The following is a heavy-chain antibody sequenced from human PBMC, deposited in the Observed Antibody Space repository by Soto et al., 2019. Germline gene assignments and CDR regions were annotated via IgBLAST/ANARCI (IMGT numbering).Heavy chain of an antibody. V-gene: IGHV4-59*01. CDR3: ARGRVRWFGELFRDFDI. CDR1: AGSISSNY. J-gene: IGHJ3*02. Sequence: SETLSLTCTLSAGSISSNYSSCIRQPPGKGLEWIADIYCSGSTNYNPSLKSRVTISVDTSKYQFSLKLSSVTAAVTAVYHCARGRVRWFGELFRDFDIWGQGTMVTVSS. CDR2: IYCSGST. D-gene: IGHD3-10*01.